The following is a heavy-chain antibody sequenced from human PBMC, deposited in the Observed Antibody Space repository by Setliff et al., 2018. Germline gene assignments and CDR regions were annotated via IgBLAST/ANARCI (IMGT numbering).Heavy chain of an antibody. J-gene: IGHJ6*02. CDR1: GYTFTSYD. Sequence: ASVKVSCKASGYTFTSYDINWVRQATGQGLEWMGWMNPNSGNTGYAQKFQGRVTMTRNTAISTAYMELSSLRSEDTAVYYCARECYSSSWYGDYYYYYGMDVWGQGTTVTVSS. CDR3: ARECYSSSWYGDYYYYYGMDV. D-gene: IGHD6-13*01. V-gene: IGHV1-8*02. CDR2: MNPNSGNT.